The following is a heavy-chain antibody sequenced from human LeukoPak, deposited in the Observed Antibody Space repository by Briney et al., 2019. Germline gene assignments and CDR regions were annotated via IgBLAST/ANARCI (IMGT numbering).Heavy chain of an antibody. J-gene: IGHJ4*02. CDR2: IIPILGIA. V-gene: IGHV1-69*04. Sequence: SVKLSCKAAGATFSSYAISWVRQAPGQGIEWMGRIIPILGIANYAQKFQGRVTITADKSTSTAYMELSSLRSEDTAVYYCARVGDDSSATFDYWGQGTLVTVSS. CDR1: GATFSSYA. D-gene: IGHD3-22*01. CDR3: ARVGDDSSATFDY.